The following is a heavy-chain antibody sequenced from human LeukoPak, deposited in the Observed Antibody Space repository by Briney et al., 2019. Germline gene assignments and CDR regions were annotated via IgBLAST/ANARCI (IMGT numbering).Heavy chain of an antibody. CDR2: IIPILGIA. D-gene: IGHD3-22*01. Sequence: GASVKVSCKASGGTFSSYAISWVRQAPGQGLEWMGRIIPILGIANYAQKFQGRVTITADKATSTAYMELSSLRSEDTAVYYCARDTPGYYDSSGNFDYWGQGTLVTVSS. CDR1: GGTFSSYA. V-gene: IGHV1-69*04. J-gene: IGHJ4*02. CDR3: ARDTPGYYDSSGNFDY.